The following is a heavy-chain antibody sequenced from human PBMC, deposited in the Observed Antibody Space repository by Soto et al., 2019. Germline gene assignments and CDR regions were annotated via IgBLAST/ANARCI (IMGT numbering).Heavy chain of an antibody. Sequence: VKVSCKASGYTFTSYDINWVRQATGQGLEWMGWMNPNSGNTGYAQKFQGRVTMTRNTSISTAYMELSSLRSEDTAVYYCARGGGYAVSYYYYYMDVWGKGTTVTVSS. V-gene: IGHV1-8*01. CDR3: ARGGGYAVSYYYYYMDV. D-gene: IGHD5-12*01. CDR1: GYTFTSYD. J-gene: IGHJ6*03. CDR2: MNPNSGNT.